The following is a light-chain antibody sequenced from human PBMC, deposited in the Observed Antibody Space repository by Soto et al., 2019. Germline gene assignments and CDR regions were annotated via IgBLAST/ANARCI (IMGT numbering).Light chain of an antibody. V-gene: IGKV3-20*01. J-gene: IGKJ5*01. CDR3: QQYGTPRSVT. CDR2: GAS. Sequence: EIVLTQSPGTLSLSPGEEATLSCRASQSVDSNYLAWYQQKPGQTPRLIIYGASGRADGSPQRLSGSGFGTDFTLTISKVEPEDFAVYYCQQYGTPRSVTFGQGTRLDI. CDR1: QSVDSNY.